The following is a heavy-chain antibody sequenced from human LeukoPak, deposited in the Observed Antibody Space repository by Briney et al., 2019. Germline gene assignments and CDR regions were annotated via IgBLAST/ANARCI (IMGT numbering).Heavy chain of an antibody. CDR3: ARARSYYDSSGSPQY. V-gene: IGHV3-21*01. D-gene: IGHD3-22*01. CDR1: GFTFSSYS. CDR2: ISSSSSYI. J-gene: IGHJ4*02. Sequence: PGGSLRLSCAASGFTFSSYSMNWVRQAPGKGLEWVSSISSSSSYIYYADSVRGRFTISRDNAKNSLYLQMNSLRAEDTAVYYCARARSYYDSSGSPQYWGQGTLVTLSS.